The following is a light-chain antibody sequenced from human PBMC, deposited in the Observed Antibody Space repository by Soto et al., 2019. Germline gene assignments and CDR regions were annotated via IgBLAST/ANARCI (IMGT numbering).Light chain of an antibody. CDR3: SSYTSHSSYV. Sequence: QSVLTQPASVSGSPGQSITISCTGTSSDVGLYDYVSWYQQHPGKAPQLMIYAVSNRPSGVSNRFSASKSGNTASLFISGLQAEDEAHYYCSSYTSHSSYVFGSGTKVTV. V-gene: IGLV2-14*01. CDR1: SSDVGLYDY. CDR2: AVS. J-gene: IGLJ1*01.